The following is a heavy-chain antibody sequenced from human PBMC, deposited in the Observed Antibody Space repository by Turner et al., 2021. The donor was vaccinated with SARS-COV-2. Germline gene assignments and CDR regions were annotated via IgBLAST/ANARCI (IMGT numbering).Heavy chain of an antibody. CDR1: GFTFSNYG. CDR3: ARGESRDGYNWYYYGMDV. CDR2: IWYDGSNK. D-gene: IGHD5-12*01. V-gene: IGHV3-33*01. Sequence: QVQLLLAGGGVVVPGRLLRLYCAAAGFTFSNYGMHWVRQAPGKGLEWVAFIWYDGSNKYYADSVKGRFTISRDNSKNTLYLQMNSLRAEDTAVYYCARGESRDGYNWYYYGMDVWGQGTTVTVSS. J-gene: IGHJ6*02.